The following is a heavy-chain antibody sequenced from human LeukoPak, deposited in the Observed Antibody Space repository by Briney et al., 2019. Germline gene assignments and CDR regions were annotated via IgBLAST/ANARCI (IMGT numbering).Heavy chain of an antibody. CDR3: AELGITMIGGV. Sequence: PGGSLRLSCAASGFTFDDYGMTWVRQAPGKGLEWVSKINWNGGSTSYADSVKGRFTISRDNAKNSLYLQMNSLRAEDTAVYYCAELGITMIGGVWGKGTTVTISS. CDR1: GFTFDDYG. D-gene: IGHD3-10*02. CDR2: INWNGGST. J-gene: IGHJ6*04. V-gene: IGHV3-20*04.